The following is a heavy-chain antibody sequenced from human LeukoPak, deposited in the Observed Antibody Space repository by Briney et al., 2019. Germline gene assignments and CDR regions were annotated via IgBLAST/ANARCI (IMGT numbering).Heavy chain of an antibody. J-gene: IGHJ4*02. V-gene: IGHV4-38-2*01. Sequence: SETLSLTCAVSGYSISSGYYWGWIRQPPGKGLEWIGSIYHSGSTYYNPSLKSRVTMSVDTSENQFSLKLSSVTAADTAVYYCARQQYQLLFGGYWGQGTLVTVSS. CDR2: IYHSGST. CDR1: GYSISSGYY. CDR3: ARQQYQLLFGGY. D-gene: IGHD2-2*01.